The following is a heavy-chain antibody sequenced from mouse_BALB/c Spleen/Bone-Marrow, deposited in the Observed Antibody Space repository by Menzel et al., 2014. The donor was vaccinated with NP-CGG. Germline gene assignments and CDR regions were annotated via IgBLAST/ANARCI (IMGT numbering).Heavy chain of an antibody. V-gene: IGHV1S29*02. CDR2: IYPYSGNT. CDR3: ARFDDDYWGFAH. J-gene: IGHJ3*01. D-gene: IGHD2-3*01. Sequence: EVQLQQPGPELVKPGASVKISCRASGYTFTDYNMHWVKQSHGESLEWIGYIYPYSGNTAYNQRFKNKATLTVDNSSSTAHMELRSLTSEDSAVYYCARFDDDYWGFAHWGQGTLVTVSA. CDR1: GYTFTDYN.